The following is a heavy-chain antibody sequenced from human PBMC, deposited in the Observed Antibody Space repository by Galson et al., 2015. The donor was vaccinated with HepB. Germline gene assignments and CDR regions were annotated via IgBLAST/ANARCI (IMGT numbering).Heavy chain of an antibody. CDR1: GYTFTSYA. Sequence: SVKVSCKASGYTFTSYAMHWVGQAPGQRLEWMGWINAGNGNTKYSQKFQGRVTITRDTSASTAYMELSSLRSEDTAVYYCARDSVGGYSYGYSYYYYGMDVWGQGTTVTVSS. J-gene: IGHJ6*02. CDR2: INAGNGNT. CDR3: ARDSVGGYSYGYSYYYYGMDV. V-gene: IGHV1-3*01. D-gene: IGHD5-18*01.